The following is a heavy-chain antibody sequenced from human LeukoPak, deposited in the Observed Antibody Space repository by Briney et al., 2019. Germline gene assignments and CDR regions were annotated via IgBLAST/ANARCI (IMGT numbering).Heavy chain of an antibody. Sequence: SVKVSCKASGGTFSSYAISWVRQAPGQGLEWMGRIIPILGIANYAQKFQGRVTITADKSTSTAYMELSSLRSEDTAVYYCAVHSGYDSSEAFDIWGQGTMVTVSS. J-gene: IGHJ3*02. D-gene: IGHD5-12*01. CDR1: GGTFSSYA. V-gene: IGHV1-69*04. CDR2: IIPILGIA. CDR3: AVHSGYDSSEAFDI.